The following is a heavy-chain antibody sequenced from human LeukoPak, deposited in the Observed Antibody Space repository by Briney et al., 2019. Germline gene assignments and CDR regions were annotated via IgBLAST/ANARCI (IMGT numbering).Heavy chain of an antibody. V-gene: IGHV3-53*01. Sequence: PGGSLSLSCAASGFIISSNYMSGVRQAPGKGLECVSVLYTGGSTSYADSVKPRFTISRDNSKTTLYLQMHSLRAEDTAVYYCARDLYGGNSDYWGQGTLVTVSS. CDR2: LYTGGST. J-gene: IGHJ4*02. CDR1: GFIISSNY. CDR3: ARDLYGGNSDY. D-gene: IGHD4-23*01.